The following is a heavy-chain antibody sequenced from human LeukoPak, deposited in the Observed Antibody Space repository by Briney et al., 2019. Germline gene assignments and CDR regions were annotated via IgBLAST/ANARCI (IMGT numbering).Heavy chain of an antibody. Sequence: SETLSLTCTVSGGSISIYYWTWIRQPPGKGLEWIGYIYYSGSTNYNPSLKGRVTISVDTSKNQFSLKLSSVTAADTAVYYCARGRRYFDWPYRNYYYMDVWGKGTTVTVSS. D-gene: IGHD3-9*01. CDR1: GGSISIYY. CDR2: IYYSGST. J-gene: IGHJ6*03. V-gene: IGHV4-59*12. CDR3: ARGRRYFDWPYRNYYYMDV.